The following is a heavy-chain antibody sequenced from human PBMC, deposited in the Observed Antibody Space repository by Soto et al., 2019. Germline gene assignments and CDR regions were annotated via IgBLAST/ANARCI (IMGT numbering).Heavy chain of an antibody. D-gene: IGHD1-26*01. V-gene: IGHV3-9*01. CDR1: GFTFDDYA. J-gene: IGHJ6*02. Sequence: SLRLSCAASGFTFDDYAMHWVRQAPGKGLEWVSGISWNSGSIGYADSVKGRFTISRDNAKNSLYLQMNSLRAEDTALYYCAKEVYYEGDYYYYGMDVWGQGTKVTVSS. CDR3: AKEVYYEGDYYYYGMDV. CDR2: ISWNSGSI.